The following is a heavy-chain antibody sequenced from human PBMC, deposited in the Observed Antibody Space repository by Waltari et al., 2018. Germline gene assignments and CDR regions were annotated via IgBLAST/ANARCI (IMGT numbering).Heavy chain of an antibody. CDR2: INHSGST. J-gene: IGHJ4*02. V-gene: IGHV4-34*01. CDR3: ARSLRIRYSSSGYGY. Sequence: QVQLQQWGAGLLKPSETLSLTCAVYGGSFSGYYWSWIRQPPGKGLEWIGEINHSGSTNYNPSVKRRVTISIDTSKNQFSLKLSSVTAADTAVYYCARSLRIRYSSSGYGYWGQGTLVTVSS. CDR1: GGSFSGYY. D-gene: IGHD6-13*01.